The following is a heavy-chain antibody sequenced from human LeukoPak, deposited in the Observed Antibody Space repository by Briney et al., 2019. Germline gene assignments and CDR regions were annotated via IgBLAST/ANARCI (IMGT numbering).Heavy chain of an antibody. CDR2: ISAYNGNT. J-gene: IGHJ6*03. CDR3: ARLRQEGYDFWTGYYYYYYMDV. CDR1: GYTFTSYG. Sequence: ASVKVSCKASGYTFTSYGISWVRQAPGQGLEWMGWISAYNGNTNYAQKLQGRVTMTTDTSTSTAHMELRSLRSDDTAVYYCARLRQEGYDFWTGYYYYYYMDVWGKGTTVTVSS. D-gene: IGHD3-3*01. V-gene: IGHV1-18*01.